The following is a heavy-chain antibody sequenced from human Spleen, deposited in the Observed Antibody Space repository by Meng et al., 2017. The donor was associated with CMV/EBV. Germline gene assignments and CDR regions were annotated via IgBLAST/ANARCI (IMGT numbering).Heavy chain of an antibody. CDR1: GGSISSYY. Sequence: GSLRLSCTVSGGSISSYYWSWIRQPPGKGLEWIGYIYYSGSTNYNPSLKSRVTISVDTSKNQFSLKLSSVTAADTAVYYCAREGLGGTYGMDVWGQGTTVTVSS. J-gene: IGHJ6*02. D-gene: IGHD3-16*01. CDR3: AREGLGGTYGMDV. CDR2: IYYSGST. V-gene: IGHV4-59*01.